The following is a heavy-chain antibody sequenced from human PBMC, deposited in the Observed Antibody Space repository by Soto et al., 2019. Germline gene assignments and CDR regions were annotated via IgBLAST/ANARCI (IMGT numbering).Heavy chain of an antibody. D-gene: IGHD4-17*01. Sequence: GGSLRLSCAASGFTFSSYSMNWVRQAPGKGLEWVSVISGSGDNTYDADSMKGRFTISRDNSKNTLYLQMNNLGTEDTAVYYCAKQFDYGRYFMDVWGKGTTVTVSS. V-gene: IGHV3-23*01. CDR1: GFTFSSYS. CDR3: AKQFDYGRYFMDV. CDR2: ISGSGDNT. J-gene: IGHJ6*03.